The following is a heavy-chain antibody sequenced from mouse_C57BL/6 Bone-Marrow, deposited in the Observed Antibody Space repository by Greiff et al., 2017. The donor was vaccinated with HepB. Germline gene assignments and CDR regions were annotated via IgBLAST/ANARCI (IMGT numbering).Heavy chain of an antibody. V-gene: IGHV5-9-1*02. CDR1: GFTFSSYA. CDR2: ISSGGDYI. Sequence: EVQLQESGEGLVKPGGSLKLSCAASGFTFSSYAMSWVRQTPEKRLEWVAYISSGGDYIYYADTVKGRFTISRDNARNTLYLQMSSRKSEDTAMYYCTNYYGSSYAMDYWGQGTSVTVSS. J-gene: IGHJ4*01. CDR3: TNYYGSSYAMDY. D-gene: IGHD1-1*01.